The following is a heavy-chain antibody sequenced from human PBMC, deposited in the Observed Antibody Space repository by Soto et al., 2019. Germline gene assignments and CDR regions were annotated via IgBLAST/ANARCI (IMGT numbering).Heavy chain of an antibody. CDR3: ANNWNDIIHYYMDV. D-gene: IGHD1-1*01. CDR2: ISGSGGST. J-gene: IGHJ6*03. Sequence: GGSLRLSCAASGCTFSSYAMSWVRQAPGKGLEWVSAISGSGGSTYYADSVKGRFTISRDNSKNTLYLQMNSLRAEDTAVYYCANNWNDIIHYYMDVWGKGTTVTVSS. V-gene: IGHV3-23*01. CDR1: GCTFSSYA.